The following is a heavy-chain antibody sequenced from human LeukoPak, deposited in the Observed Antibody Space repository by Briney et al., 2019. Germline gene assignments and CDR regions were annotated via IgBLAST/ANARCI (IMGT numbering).Heavy chain of an antibody. CDR2: ISYDGSNK. CDR3: ARDSGSSEYYFDY. D-gene: IGHD1-26*01. Sequence: GGSLRLSCAASGFTFSSYGMHWIRQAPGKGLEWVAVISYDGSNKYYADSVKGRFTISRDNSKNTLYLQMNSLRAEDTAVYYCARDSGSSEYYFDYWGQGTLVTVSS. CDR1: GFTFSSYG. V-gene: IGHV3-30*03. J-gene: IGHJ4*02.